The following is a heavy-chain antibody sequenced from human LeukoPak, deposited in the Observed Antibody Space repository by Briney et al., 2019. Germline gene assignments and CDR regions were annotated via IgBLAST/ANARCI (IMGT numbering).Heavy chain of an antibody. J-gene: IGHJ6*02. V-gene: IGHV1-18*01. CDR1: GYTFTSYG. CDR2: ISAYNGNT. D-gene: IGHD3-3*01. CDR3: ARDGLRFLEWLWRSAQDGMDV. Sequence: ASVKVSCKASGYTFTSYGISWVRQAPGQGLEWMGWISAYNGNTNYAQKLQGRVTVTTDTSTSTAYMELRSLRSDDTAVYYCARDGLRFLEWLWRSAQDGMDVWAKGPRSPSP.